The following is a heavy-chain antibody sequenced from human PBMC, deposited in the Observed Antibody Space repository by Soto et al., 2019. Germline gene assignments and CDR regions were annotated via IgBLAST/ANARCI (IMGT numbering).Heavy chain of an antibody. CDR1: GFIFSNYW. CDR3: ASDLYGSGSFAYYYGMDV. J-gene: IGHJ6*02. Sequence: GGSLRLSCAASGFIFSNYWMHWVRQAPGKGLVWVSRIDVDGSNTNYADSVKGRFTISRDNAKNTLFLQMNSLRAEDTAVYYCASDLYGSGSFAYYYGMDVWGQGTTVTVSS. D-gene: IGHD3-10*01. CDR2: IDVDGSNT. V-gene: IGHV3-74*01.